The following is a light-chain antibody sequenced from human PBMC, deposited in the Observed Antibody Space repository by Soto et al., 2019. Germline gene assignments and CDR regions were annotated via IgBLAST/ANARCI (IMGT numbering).Light chain of an antibody. CDR1: QGISHF. CDR3: QKYDSAPFT. V-gene: IGKV1-27*01. CDR2: EAS. J-gene: IGKJ3*01. Sequence: DIPMTQSPSSLSASLGDRITFTCRASQGISHFLAWYQQKPGKVPQLLIYEASTLQSGVPTRFSGSGSGTEFTLTISGLQPEDVATYFCQKYDSAPFTFGPGTKVDIK.